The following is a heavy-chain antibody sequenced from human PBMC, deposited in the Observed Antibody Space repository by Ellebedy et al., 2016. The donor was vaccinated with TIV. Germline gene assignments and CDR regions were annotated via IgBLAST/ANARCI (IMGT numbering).Heavy chain of an antibody. CDR3: ARDLKAMVTMTY. CDR1: GYTFTGYF. Sequence: AASVKVSCKASGYTFTGYFMHWVRQAPGQGLEWMGRISPYDGNTNYAQELQGRVTMTTDTSTNTAYMELSSLRSDDTAVYYCARDLKAMVTMTYWGQGTLVTVSS. D-gene: IGHD5-18*01. J-gene: IGHJ4*02. V-gene: IGHV1-18*04. CDR2: ISPYDGNT.